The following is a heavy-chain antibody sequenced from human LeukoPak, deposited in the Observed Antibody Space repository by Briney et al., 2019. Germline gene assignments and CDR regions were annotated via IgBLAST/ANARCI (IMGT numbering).Heavy chain of an antibody. J-gene: IGHJ4*02. CDR2: IYYSGNT. CDR1: GGSISSSSYY. Sequence: SETLSLTCTVSGGSISSSSYYWGWIRQRPGKGLEWIGSIYYSGNTYYNASLKSRVTISGDTSKNQFSLILSSVTAADTAVYYCATPGLARAYWGQGTLVTVSS. V-gene: IGHV4-39*01. CDR3: ATPGLARAY.